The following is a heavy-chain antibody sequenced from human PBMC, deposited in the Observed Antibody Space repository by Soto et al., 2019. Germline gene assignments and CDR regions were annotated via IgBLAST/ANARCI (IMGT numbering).Heavy chain of an antibody. CDR2: ISYDGSNK. V-gene: IGHV3-30-3*01. Sequence: QVQLVESGGGVVQPGRSLRLSCAASGFTFSSYAMHWVRQAPGKGLEWVAVISYDGSNKYYADSVKGRFTISRDNSKNTLYQQMNSLSAEDTAVYYCARDLLTGYHDFWSGYSHYGMDVWGQGTTVTVSS. CDR1: GFTFSSYA. J-gene: IGHJ6*02. D-gene: IGHD3-3*01. CDR3: ARDLLTGYHDFWSGYSHYGMDV.